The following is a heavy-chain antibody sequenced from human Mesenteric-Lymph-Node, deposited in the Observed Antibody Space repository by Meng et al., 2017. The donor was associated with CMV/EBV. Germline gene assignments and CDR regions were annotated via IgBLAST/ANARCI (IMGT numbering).Heavy chain of an antibody. Sequence: SINSGGYYWTCIRPHPGKRLEWIGYIYYSDTTYYNPSLKSRVTISIDTSENQFSLMLTSVTATDTAVYYCARADYYDSSGYYYFDYWGQGTLVTVSS. CDR3: ARADYYDSSGYYYFDY. V-gene: IGHV4-31*02. J-gene: IGHJ4*02. D-gene: IGHD3-22*01. CDR2: IYYSDTT. CDR1: SINSGGYY.